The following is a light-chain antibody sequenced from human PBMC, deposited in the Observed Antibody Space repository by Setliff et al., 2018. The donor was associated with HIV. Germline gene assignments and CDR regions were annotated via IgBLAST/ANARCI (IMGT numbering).Light chain of an antibody. CDR2: DVS. CDR1: QAISDS. J-gene: IGKJ4*01. CDR3: QELKTYPLT. Sequence: ALQLTQSPSSLSASIGDQVTITCRASQAISDSLGWYQQKPGQPPKILIYDVSTLESGVPSRFSGSGSGTEFTLTISGPQPEDFATYFCQELKTYPLTFGGGTKVDIK. V-gene: IGKV1-13*02.